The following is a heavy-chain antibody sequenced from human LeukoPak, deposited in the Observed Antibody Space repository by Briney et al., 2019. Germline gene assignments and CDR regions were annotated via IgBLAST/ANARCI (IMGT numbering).Heavy chain of an antibody. CDR2: IIPILGIA. CDR3: ARGGPEDEGY. Sequence: SVKVSCKASGGTSSSYAISWVRQAPGQGLEWMGRIIPILGIANYAQKFQGRVTITADKSTSTAYMELSSLRAEDTAVYYCARGGPEDEGYWGQGTLVTVSS. J-gene: IGHJ4*02. CDR1: GGTSSSYA. V-gene: IGHV1-69*04.